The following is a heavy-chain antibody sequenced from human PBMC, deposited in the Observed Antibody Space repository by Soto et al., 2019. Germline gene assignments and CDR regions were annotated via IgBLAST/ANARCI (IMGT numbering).Heavy chain of an antibody. CDR2: IDTYGSAT. CDR3: ARVLKSSGWDNDVFDI. D-gene: IGHD6-19*01. Sequence: EVQLVESGGGLVQPGGSLRLSCAASGFTFSDYWMHWVRQAPGKGLVWVSRIDTYGSATRYADSVKGRFTISRDNAKNTLYLQMNTLRAEDTAVYYGARVLKSSGWDNDVFDIWGQGTMVTVSS. V-gene: IGHV3-74*01. CDR1: GFTFSDYW. J-gene: IGHJ3*02.